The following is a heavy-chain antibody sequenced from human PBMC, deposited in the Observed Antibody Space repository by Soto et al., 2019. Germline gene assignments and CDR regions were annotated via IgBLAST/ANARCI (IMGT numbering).Heavy chain of an antibody. V-gene: IGHV1-18*01. D-gene: IGHD6-6*01. CDR2: ISAYDGNT. J-gene: IGHJ5*02. CDR3: ARKSGSSSWFDP. Sequence: QVPLVQSGAEVRKPGASVKVSCKASGYTFSSYGISWVRQAPGQGLEWMGWISAYDGNTNYAQKFQGRVTVTTDTSTSTAYMELRSLRSDDTAVYYCARKSGSSSWFDPWGQGTLVTVSS. CDR1: GYTFSSYG.